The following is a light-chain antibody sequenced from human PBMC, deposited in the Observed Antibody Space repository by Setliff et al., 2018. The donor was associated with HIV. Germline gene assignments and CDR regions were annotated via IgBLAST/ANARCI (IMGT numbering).Light chain of an antibody. CDR3: CSYAGSYTYV. Sequence: QSALTQPRSVSGSPGQSVTFSCSGSSSDIGTYNYVSWYQQHPGKAPKLIIFDVTRRPSGVPDRFSGSKSGNTASLTISGLQPEDEADYYCCSYAGSYTYVVGTGTK. J-gene: IGLJ1*01. CDR1: SSDIGTYNY. V-gene: IGLV2-11*01. CDR2: DVT.